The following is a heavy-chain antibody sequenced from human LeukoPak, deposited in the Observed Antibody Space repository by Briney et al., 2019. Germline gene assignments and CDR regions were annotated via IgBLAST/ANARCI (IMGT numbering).Heavy chain of an antibody. CDR2: IYCSGTT. CDR1: GGSISSSSYY. CDR3: ARRHSSGLLFDY. J-gene: IGHJ4*02. Sequence: SETLSLTCTVSGGSISSSSYYWGWIRQPLGKGLEWIGSIYCSGTTYYNPSLKSRVTISVDTSKNQLSLKLSSVTAADTAVYYCARRHSSGLLFDYWGQGTLVTVSS. V-gene: IGHV4-39*01. D-gene: IGHD6-19*01.